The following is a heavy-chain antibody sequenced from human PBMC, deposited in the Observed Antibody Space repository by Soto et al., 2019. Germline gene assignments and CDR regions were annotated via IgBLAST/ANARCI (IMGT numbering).Heavy chain of an antibody. CDR1: GFTFSGYG. CDR3: AKSGDTWDALDV. J-gene: IGHJ3*01. V-gene: IGHV3-30*18. Sequence: GGSLRLSCGPSGFTFSGYGMHWVRQAPGKGLEWVALISYDGSNKYYADSVKGRFTISRDNSKNTLYLQMNSLRAEDTALYYCAKSGDTWDALDVWGQGTMVTVSS. CDR2: ISYDGSNK. D-gene: IGHD5-18*01.